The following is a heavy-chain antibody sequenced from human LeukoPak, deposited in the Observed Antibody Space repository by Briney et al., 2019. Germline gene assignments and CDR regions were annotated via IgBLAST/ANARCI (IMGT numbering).Heavy chain of an antibody. J-gene: IGHJ4*02. CDR3: ARVLIHVYNFFDN. Sequence: SETLSLTCSVSGVSISSYSWGWIRQPPGKGLEYIGYINFNGSTNYNPSLKSRVTISVDTSKNQFSLKLSSVTAVDTAVFYCARVLIHVYNFFDNWGQGTLVTVSS. CDR1: GVSISSYS. V-gene: IGHV4-59*08. D-gene: IGHD5-24*01. CDR2: INFNGST.